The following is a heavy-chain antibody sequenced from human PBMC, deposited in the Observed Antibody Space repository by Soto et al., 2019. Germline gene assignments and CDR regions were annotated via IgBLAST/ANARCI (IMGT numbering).Heavy chain of an antibody. CDR3: ARGQRFSDWFDH. Sequence: XETLSLTCSVSGCTISGYYWTWIRQPAGKGLEWIGRIYSSGNTKYNPSLQSRVTMSLDTSNNQFSLRLTSVTAADTAVYYCARGQRFSDWFDHWGQGTLVTVSS. D-gene: IGHD3-3*01. J-gene: IGHJ5*02. V-gene: IGHV4-4*07. CDR1: GCTISGYY. CDR2: IYSSGNT.